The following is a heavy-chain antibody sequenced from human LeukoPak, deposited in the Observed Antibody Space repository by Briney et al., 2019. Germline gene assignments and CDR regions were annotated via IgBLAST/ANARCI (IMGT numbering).Heavy chain of an antibody. D-gene: IGHD2-2*02. CDR1: GFSFSTYS. CDR3: ARAPQNPVVPAAIREYYYYYYMDV. CDR2: ISTSSSYK. Sequence: GGSLRLSCAASGFSFSTYSMNWVRQAPGKGLEWVSSISTSSSYKYYADSVKGRFTISRDNAKNSLYLQMNSLRAEDTAVYYCARAPQNPVVPAAIREYYYYYYMDVWGKGTTVTVSS. V-gene: IGHV3-21*01. J-gene: IGHJ6*03.